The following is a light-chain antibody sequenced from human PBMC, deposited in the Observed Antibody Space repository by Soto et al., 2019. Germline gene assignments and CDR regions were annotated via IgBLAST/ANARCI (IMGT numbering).Light chain of an antibody. CDR3: CSYAGSYSSYF. CDR1: SSDVGNYKF. J-gene: IGLJ1*01. Sequence: QSALTHPASVSGSPGQSITISCTGSSSDVGNYKFVSWYQQYPGKAPKVMLYEVSKRPSGVSYRFSGSQSGNTASLTISGLQAEDEADYYCCSYAGSYSSYFFGTGTKVTVL. V-gene: IGLV2-23*02. CDR2: EVS.